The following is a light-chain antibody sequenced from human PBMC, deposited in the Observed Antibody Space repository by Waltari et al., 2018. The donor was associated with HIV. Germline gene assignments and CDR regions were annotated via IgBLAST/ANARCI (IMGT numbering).Light chain of an antibody. CDR3: QVWDSSTDHVV. Sequence: SYVLTQPPSVSLAPGQTANITRWGSHIEYKSVHWYQQKTGRAPKLLIFYDTDRPSGIPQRISASNSGDPATLTFRRVGPGDEADYFCQVWDSSTDHVVFGGGTKLTVL. CDR1: HIEYKS. V-gene: IGLV3-21*04. CDR2: YDT. J-gene: IGLJ3*02.